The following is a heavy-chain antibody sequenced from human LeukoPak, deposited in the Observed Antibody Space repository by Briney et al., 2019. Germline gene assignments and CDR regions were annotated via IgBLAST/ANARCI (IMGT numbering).Heavy chain of an antibody. CDR1: GFTFDDYD. D-gene: IGHD4-17*01. CDR2: ISWNSGSI. J-gene: IGHJ2*01. V-gene: IGHV3-9*03. Sequence: GRSLRLSCAASGFTFDDYDMHWVRQAPGKGLEWVSGISWNSGSIGYADSVNVRFTISRDNAKNSLYLQMNSLRAEDMALYYCAKSPYGDCIYQGTHWYFDLWGRGTLVTVSS. CDR3: AKSPYGDCIYQGTHWYFDL.